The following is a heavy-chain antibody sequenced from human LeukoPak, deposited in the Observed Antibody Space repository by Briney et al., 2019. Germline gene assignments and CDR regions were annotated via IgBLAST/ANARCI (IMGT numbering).Heavy chain of an antibody. D-gene: IGHD3-22*01. J-gene: IGHJ4*02. CDR2: ISGSGGST. CDR3: AKGGGYYYDSSGYLDY. V-gene: IGHV3-23*01. Sequence: GGSLRLSCAASGFTFSSYAMSWVRQAPGKGLEWVSAISGSGGSTYYADSVKGRFTISRDNSKNTLYLQMNSLRAEDTAVYYCAKGGGYYYDSSGYLDYWGQGTLVIVSS. CDR1: GFTFSSYA.